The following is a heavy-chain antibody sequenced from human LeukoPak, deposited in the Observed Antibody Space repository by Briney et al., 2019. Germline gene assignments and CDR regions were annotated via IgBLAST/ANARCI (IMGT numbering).Heavy chain of an antibody. D-gene: IGHD3-16*01. CDR3: ASQSFAKFDP. CDR1: GFTFSSYG. Sequence: GGSLRLSCAASGFTFSSYGMHWVRQAPGKGLEWVAVISYDGSNKYYADSVKGRFTISRDNARNSLFLQMNSLRVEDTGVYFCASQSFAKFDPWGQGTLVIVSS. J-gene: IGHJ5*02. V-gene: IGHV3-30*03. CDR2: ISYDGSNK.